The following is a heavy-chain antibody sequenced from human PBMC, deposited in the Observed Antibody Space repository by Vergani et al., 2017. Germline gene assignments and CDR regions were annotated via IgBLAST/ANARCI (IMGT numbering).Heavy chain of an antibody. Sequence: QVQLQESGPGLVKSSETLSLTCRVSFDSIRNLCCNWIRQPPGTGLEWIGSMHYSENTNYNPSRKTRVTISVDTSKNQFSLTLTSVTAADTAVYYCASDTQSGQKADRWGQGILVTVTS. CDR2: MHYSENT. V-gene: IGHV4-59*11. CDR3: ASDTQSGQKADR. J-gene: IGHJ5*02. D-gene: IGHD5-18*01. CDR1: FDSIRNLC.